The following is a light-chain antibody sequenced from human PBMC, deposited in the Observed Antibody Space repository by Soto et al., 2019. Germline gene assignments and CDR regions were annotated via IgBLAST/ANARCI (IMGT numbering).Light chain of an antibody. CDR3: QHYGTSLCT. CDR2: GAS. CDR1: QSVSNFY. J-gene: IGKJ2*02. V-gene: IGKV3-20*01. Sequence: EIVLTQSPGTLSLSPGERATLSCRASQSVSNFYLAWYQQKPGQAPRLLIYGASNRGAGIPDRFSGSGSGTYFPLTISRLEPEDFAVYYCQHYGTSLCTFGQGTKLEIK.